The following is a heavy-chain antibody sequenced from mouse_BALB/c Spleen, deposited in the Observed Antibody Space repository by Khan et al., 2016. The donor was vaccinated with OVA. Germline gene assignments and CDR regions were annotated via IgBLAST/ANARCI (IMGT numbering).Heavy chain of an antibody. CDR2: IYPGNSDT. CDR3: ERKGFGYYERWDY. D-gene: IGHD2-3*01. J-gene: IGHJ2*01. CDR1: GYTFTNYW. Sequence: VQLKQSGTVLARPGASVKMSCKASGYTFTNYWMHWVTQRPGQGLEWIGTIYPGNSDTNYNQKFTGKAKLTAVTSTSTAYMELSSLTNEDAEVYYCERKGFGYYERWDYGGQGTTLTVSA. V-gene: IGHV1-5*01.